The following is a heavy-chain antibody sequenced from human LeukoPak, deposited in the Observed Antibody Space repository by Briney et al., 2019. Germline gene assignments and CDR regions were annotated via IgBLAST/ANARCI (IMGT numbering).Heavy chain of an antibody. CDR3: ARMDSSLDY. CDR2: IYHSGST. V-gene: IGHV4-38-2*02. CDR1: GYSISSGYY. D-gene: IGHD5-18*01. J-gene: IGHJ4*02. Sequence: PSETLSLTCTVSGYSISSGYYWGWIRQPPGKGLEWIGSIYHSGSTYYNPSLKSRVTISVDTSKNQFSLKLSSVTAADTAVYYCARMDSSLDYWGQGTLVTVSS.